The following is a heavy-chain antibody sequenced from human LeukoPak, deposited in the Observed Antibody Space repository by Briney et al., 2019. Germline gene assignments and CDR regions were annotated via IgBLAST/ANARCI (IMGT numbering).Heavy chain of an antibody. Sequence: ASVKVSCKASGGTFSSYAISWVRQAPGQGLEWMGWISAYNGNTNYAQKLQGRVTMTTDTSTSTAYMELRSLRSDDTAVYYCASMYYYDSSGYYQGYWGQGTLVTVSS. J-gene: IGHJ4*02. D-gene: IGHD3-22*01. CDR2: ISAYNGNT. V-gene: IGHV1-18*01. CDR1: GGTFSSYA. CDR3: ASMYYYDSSGYYQGY.